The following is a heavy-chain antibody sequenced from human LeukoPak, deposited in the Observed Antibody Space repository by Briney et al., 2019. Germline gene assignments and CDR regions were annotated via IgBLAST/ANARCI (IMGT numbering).Heavy chain of an antibody. Sequence: GGSLRLSCAASGFTFSSYAMHWVRQAPGKGLEWVAVISYDGSNKYYADSVKGRFTISRDNPKNTLYLQMNSLRAEDTAVYYCARDAIGQALRYFDWLSLESDYWGQGTLVTVSS. D-gene: IGHD3-9*01. V-gene: IGHV3-30-3*01. J-gene: IGHJ4*02. CDR1: GFTFSSYA. CDR2: ISYDGSNK. CDR3: ARDAIGQALRYFDWLSLESDY.